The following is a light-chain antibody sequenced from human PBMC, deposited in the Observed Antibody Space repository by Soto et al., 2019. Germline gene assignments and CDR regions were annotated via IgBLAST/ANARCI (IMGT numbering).Light chain of an antibody. CDR2: EVS. CDR1: SSDIGSYNY. J-gene: IGLJ2*01. Sequence: SVLTQPASVSGSPGQSITISCTGTSSDIGSYNYVSWYQQHPGKTPKLVIYEVSSRPSGVSNRFSGSKSGNTASLTISGLQAGDEADYYCSSYRRGNTLVFGGGTKLTVL. CDR3: SSYRRGNTLV. V-gene: IGLV2-14*01.